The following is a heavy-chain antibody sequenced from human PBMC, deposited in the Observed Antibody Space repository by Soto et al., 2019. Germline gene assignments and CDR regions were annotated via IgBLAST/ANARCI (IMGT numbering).Heavy chain of an antibody. CDR2: IYYSGST. J-gene: IGHJ6*02. Sequence: QLQLQESGPGLVKPSETLSLTCTVSGGSISSSSYYWGWIRQPPGKGLEWIGSIYYSGSTYYNPCLKSRVTISVDTSKSQFSLKLSSVTAADTAVYYCTCIFSGGYGYGFYYYGMDVWGQGTTVTVSS. D-gene: IGHD5-18*01. CDR1: GGSISSSSYY. V-gene: IGHV4-39*01. CDR3: TCIFSGGYGYGFYYYGMDV.